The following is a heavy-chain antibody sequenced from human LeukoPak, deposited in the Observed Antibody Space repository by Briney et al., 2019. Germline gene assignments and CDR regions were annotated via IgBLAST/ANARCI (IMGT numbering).Heavy chain of an antibody. Sequence: SETLSLTCSVSGGSISSGGYYWSWIRQHPGKGLEWIGYIYYSGSTYYNPSLKSRVTISVDTSKNQFSLKLSSVTAADTAVYYCARGPPEWLLSYGMDVWGQGTTVTVSS. CDR3: ARGPPEWLLSYGMDV. J-gene: IGHJ6*02. V-gene: IGHV4-31*03. D-gene: IGHD3-3*01. CDR1: GGSISSGGYY. CDR2: IYYSGST.